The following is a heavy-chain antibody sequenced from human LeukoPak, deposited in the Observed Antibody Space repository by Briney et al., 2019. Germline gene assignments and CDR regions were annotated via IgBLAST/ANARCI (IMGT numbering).Heavy chain of an antibody. CDR3: ARWVVTAADIDY. D-gene: IGHD2-15*01. CDR1: GFTFGSCG. Sequence: GRSLRLSCAASGFTFGSCGMHWVRQAPGKGLEWVAVISYDGSEKYYADSVKGRFTISRDNSKNTLYLQMNSLRPEDTAVYYCARWVVTAADIDYWGQGTLVTVSS. J-gene: IGHJ4*02. CDR2: ISYDGSEK. V-gene: IGHV3-30*03.